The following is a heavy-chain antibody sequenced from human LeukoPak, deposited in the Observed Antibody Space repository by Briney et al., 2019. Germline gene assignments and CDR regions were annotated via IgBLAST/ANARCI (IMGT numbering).Heavy chain of an antibody. Sequence: GGSLRFSCAASGNYWMHWVRQAPGKGLVWVSHINSDGSWTSYADSVKGRFTISKGNAKNTVYLQMNNLRAEDTAVYYCVSFYETYWGRGTLVTVSS. J-gene: IGHJ4*02. V-gene: IGHV3-74*01. CDR2: INSDGSWT. D-gene: IGHD2-2*01. CDR1: GNYW. CDR3: VSFYETY.